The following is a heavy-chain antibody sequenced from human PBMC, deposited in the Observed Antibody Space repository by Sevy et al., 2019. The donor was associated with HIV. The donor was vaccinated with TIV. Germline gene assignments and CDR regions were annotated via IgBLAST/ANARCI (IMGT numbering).Heavy chain of an antibody. CDR1: GGSFSGYY. Sequence: SGTLSLTCAVYGGSFSGYYWSWIRQPPGKGLEWVGEINHSGSTNYNPSLKSRVTISVDTSNNQFSLKLSSVTAADTAVYSCARHCSSSSCSHAFDIWGQGTMVTVSS. CDR2: INHSGST. V-gene: IGHV4-34*01. J-gene: IGHJ3*02. CDR3: ARHCSSSSCSHAFDI. D-gene: IGHD2-2*01.